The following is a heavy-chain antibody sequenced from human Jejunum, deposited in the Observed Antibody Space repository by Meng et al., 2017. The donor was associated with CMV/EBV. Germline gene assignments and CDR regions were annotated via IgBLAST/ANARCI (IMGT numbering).Heavy chain of an antibody. J-gene: IGHJ4*02. Sequence: SCATSGFSFSDSWMHWVRQAPGKGLLWVSRINIDGSSTTYADSVKGRFTISRDNAKNTLYLQMNNLRAEDTAIYYCTRGGSLFYWGQGTLVTVSS. CDR3: TRGGSLFY. V-gene: IGHV3-74*01. D-gene: IGHD1-26*01. CDR2: INIDGSST. CDR1: GFSFSDSW.